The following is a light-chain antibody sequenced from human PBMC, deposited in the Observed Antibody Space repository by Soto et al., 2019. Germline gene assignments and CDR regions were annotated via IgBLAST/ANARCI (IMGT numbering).Light chain of an antibody. V-gene: IGKV1-5*01. J-gene: IGKJ4*01. CDR2: DAF. Sequence: DIQMTQSPSTLSGSLGDRVTITCRAGQTISSWLAWYQQKPGKAPTLLIFDAFSLESGVPSRFSGSRSGTEFTLTISSLQPDDYATYYCQQYNSYSPLTFGGGTKVDIK. CDR3: QQYNSYSPLT. CDR1: QTISSW.